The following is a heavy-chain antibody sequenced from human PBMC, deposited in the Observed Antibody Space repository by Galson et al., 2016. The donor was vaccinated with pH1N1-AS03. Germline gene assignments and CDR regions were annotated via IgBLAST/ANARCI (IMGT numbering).Heavy chain of an antibody. Sequence: SVKVSCKASGYTFTSYYIHWVRQAPGQGLEWMGIINPTRGSTIYAQKFQGRVTMTRDTSVSTAYMELYGLKSDDTAVYYCARDPRGPCTSATCPTTYYFGMDVWGQGTTVIVSS. CDR3: ARDPRGPCTSATCPTTYYFGMDV. D-gene: IGHD2-2*01. CDR1: GYTFTSYY. V-gene: IGHV1-46*01. CDR2: INPTRGST. J-gene: IGHJ6*02.